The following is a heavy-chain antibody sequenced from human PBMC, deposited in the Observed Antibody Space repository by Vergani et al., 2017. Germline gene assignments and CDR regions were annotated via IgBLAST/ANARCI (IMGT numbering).Heavy chain of an antibody. D-gene: IGHD3-9*01. V-gene: IGHV3-43D*04. CDR1: GFTFDDCA. CDR3: AKDRKLRYFDWLSLPGMYFDY. J-gene: IGHJ4*02. Sequence: EVQLVESGGVVVQPGGSLRLSCAASGFTFDDCAMHWVRQAPGKGLEWVSLISWDGGSTYYADSVKGRFTISRDNSKNSLYLQMNSLRAEDTALYYCAKDRKLRYFDWLSLPGMYFDYWGQGTLVTVSS. CDR2: ISWDGGST.